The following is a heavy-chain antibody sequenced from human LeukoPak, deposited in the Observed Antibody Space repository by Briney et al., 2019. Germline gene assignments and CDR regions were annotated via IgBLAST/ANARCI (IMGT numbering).Heavy chain of an antibody. CDR2: IYYSGST. Sequence: SETLSLTCTVSGGSISSYYWSWIRQPPGKGLEWIGYIYYSGSTNYNPSLKSRVTISVDTSKNQFSLKLSSVTAADTAVYYCARAVATIETWFDPWGQGTLVTVSS. CDR3: ARAVATIETWFDP. D-gene: IGHD1-26*01. V-gene: IGHV4-59*01. CDR1: GGSISSYY. J-gene: IGHJ5*02.